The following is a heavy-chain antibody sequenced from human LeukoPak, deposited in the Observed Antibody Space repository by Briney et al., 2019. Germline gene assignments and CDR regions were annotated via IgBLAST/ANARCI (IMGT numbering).Heavy chain of an antibody. CDR3: ARAQGYYDSRGPHYYMDV. V-gene: IGHV4-4*07. J-gene: IGHJ6*03. CDR1: GGSISSYY. Sequence: SETLSLTCTVSGGSISSYYWSWIRQPAGKGLEWIGRIYTSGSTNYNPSLKSRVTMSVDTSKNQFSLKLSSVTAADTAVHYCARAQGYYDSRGPHYYMDVWGKGTTVTVSS. CDR2: IYTSGST. D-gene: IGHD3-22*01.